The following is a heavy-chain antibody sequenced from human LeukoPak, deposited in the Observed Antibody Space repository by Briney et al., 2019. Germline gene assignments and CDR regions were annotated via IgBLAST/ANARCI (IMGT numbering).Heavy chain of an antibody. CDR1: GGTFSSYA. CDR2: IIPIFGTA. D-gene: IGHD5-24*01. CDR3: ARDPGGYNPYYFYD. V-gene: IGHV1-69*05. Sequence: SVKVSCNASGGTFSSYAISWVRQAPGQGLEWMGRIIPIFGTANYAQKFQGRVTITTDESTSTAYMEMSSLRYEDTAVYYCARDPGGYNPYYFYDGGQGTLVTVSS. J-gene: IGHJ4*02.